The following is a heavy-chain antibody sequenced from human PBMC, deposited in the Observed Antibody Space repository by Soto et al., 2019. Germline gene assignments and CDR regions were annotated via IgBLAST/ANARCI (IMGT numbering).Heavy chain of an antibody. CDR3: ARDRGYSGYDSGYFDY. V-gene: IGHV3-48*01. CDR1: GFTFSSYS. Sequence: VQLVESGGGLVQPGGSLRLSCAASGFTFSSYSMNWVRQAPGKGLEWVSYISSSSSTIYYADSVKGRFTISRDNAKNSLYLQMNSLRAEDTAVYYCARDRGYSGYDSGYFDYWGQGTLVTVSS. D-gene: IGHD5-12*01. J-gene: IGHJ4*02. CDR2: ISSSSSTI.